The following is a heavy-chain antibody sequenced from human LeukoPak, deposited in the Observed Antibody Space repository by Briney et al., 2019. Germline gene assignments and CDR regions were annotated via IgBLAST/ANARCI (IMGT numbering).Heavy chain of an antibody. J-gene: IGHJ4*02. Sequence: GVSLRLSCAVSGFTFSSYSMNWVRQAPGKGLEWVSYISGNSNVKNYADSVKGRFTISRDNAKNSLYLRMNSLRAEDTAVYYCARDLPVTREFDYWGQGTLVTVSS. CDR1: GFTFSSYS. V-gene: IGHV3-48*01. CDR3: ARDLPVTREFDY. CDR2: ISGNSNVK. D-gene: IGHD4-17*01.